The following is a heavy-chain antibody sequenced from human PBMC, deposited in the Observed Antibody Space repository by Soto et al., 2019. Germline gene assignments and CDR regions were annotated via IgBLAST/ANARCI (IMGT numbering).Heavy chain of an antibody. Sequence: EVQLVESGGGLVKPGGSRRLSCAASGFTFSNAWMSWVRQAPGKGLEWVGRIKSKTDGGTTDYAAPVKGRFTISRDDSKNTLYLQMNSLKTADTAVYDCTTGSSSGPTGYWGQGTLVTVSS. CDR2: IKSKTDGGTT. CDR3: TTGSSSGPTGY. D-gene: IGHD3-22*01. CDR1: GFTFSNAW. J-gene: IGHJ4*02. V-gene: IGHV3-15*01.